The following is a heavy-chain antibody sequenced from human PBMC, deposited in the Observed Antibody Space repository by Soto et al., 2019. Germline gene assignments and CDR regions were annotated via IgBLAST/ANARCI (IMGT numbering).Heavy chain of an antibody. J-gene: IGHJ3*02. CDR2: TYHRSKWYN. CDR1: GDSVSSNSAA. CDR3: SREGRDAFDI. Sequence: QVQLQQSGPGLVKPSQTLSLTCAISGDSVSSNSAAWNWIRQSPSRGLEWLGRTYHRSKWYNDYAVSVKSRITINPDTSKMQFSVRLNSVTPEDTAVYYWSREGRDAFDIWGQGTMVTVAS. V-gene: IGHV6-1*01.